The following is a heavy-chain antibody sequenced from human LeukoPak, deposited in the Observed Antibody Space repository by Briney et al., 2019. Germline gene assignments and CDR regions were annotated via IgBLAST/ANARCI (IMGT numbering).Heavy chain of an antibody. D-gene: IGHD5-24*01. CDR1: GGSFSDYY. Sequence: ASETLSLTCAVYGGSFSDYYWSWIRQPPGKGLEWIGEINHSGSTNYNPSLKSRVTISVDTSKNQFSLKLSSVTAADTAVYYCARGGRCLQFWGQGTLVTVSS. CDR3: ARGGRCLQF. V-gene: IGHV4-34*01. CDR2: INHSGST. J-gene: IGHJ4*02.